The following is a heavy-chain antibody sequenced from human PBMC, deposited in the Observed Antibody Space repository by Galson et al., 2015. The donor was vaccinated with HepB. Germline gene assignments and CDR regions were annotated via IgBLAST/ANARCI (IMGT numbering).Heavy chain of an antibody. Sequence: SLRLSCAASGFMFGAYSMNWVRQTPGKGLEWLSSIDSTSAYLYYADSVMGRFTISRDNAKNSLYLQMHSLRAEDTAVYFCARVQEIHAQRYKYGYGMAVLGQGTPVTVSS. V-gene: IGHV3-21*06. CDR1: GFMFGAYS. CDR3: ARVQEIHAQRYKYGYGMAV. D-gene: IGHD4-17*01. CDR2: IDSTSAYL. J-gene: IGHJ6*02.